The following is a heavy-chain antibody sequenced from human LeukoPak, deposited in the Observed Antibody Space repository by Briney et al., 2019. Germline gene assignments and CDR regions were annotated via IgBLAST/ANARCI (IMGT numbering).Heavy chain of an antibody. V-gene: IGHV3-30*02. J-gene: IGHJ4*02. D-gene: IGHD3-10*01. CDR2: IRHDGSDK. CDR1: GFTFSSYG. Sequence: GGSLRLSCAASGFTFSSYGMHWVRQAPGKGLEWVAFIRHDGSDKYYADSVKGRFTISRDNPKNTLYLQMNSLRAEDTAVYYCANLPLVRGVILAVVYWGQGTLVTVSS. CDR3: ANLPLVRGVILAVVY.